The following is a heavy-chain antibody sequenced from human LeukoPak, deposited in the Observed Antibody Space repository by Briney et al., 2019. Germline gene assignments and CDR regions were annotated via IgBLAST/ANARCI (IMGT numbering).Heavy chain of an antibody. V-gene: IGHV3-21*01. CDR2: ISSSGTYV. D-gene: IGHD3-10*01. CDR1: GFTFSSYA. J-gene: IGHJ5*02. CDR3: ARDPHFYGSGSYYPRWFDP. Sequence: GGSLRLSCAASGFTFSSYAMSWVRQAPGKGLEWVSSISSSGTYVYYADSVKGRFTISRDNAKNSLYLQMNSLRAEDTAVYYCARDPHFYGSGSYYPRWFDPWGQGTLVTVSS.